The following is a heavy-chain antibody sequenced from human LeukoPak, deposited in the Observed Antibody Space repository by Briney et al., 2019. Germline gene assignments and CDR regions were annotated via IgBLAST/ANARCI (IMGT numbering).Heavy chain of an antibody. CDR2: IYYSGST. J-gene: IGHJ4*02. CDR1: GGSISSYY. CDR3: ARKPLTAPFDY. D-gene: IGHD1-14*01. V-gene: IGHV4-59*01. Sequence: PSETLSLTCTVSGGSISSYYWSWIRQPPGKGLEWIEYIYYSGSTNYNPSLKSRVTISVDTSKNQFSLKLNSVTAADTAVYYCARKPLTAPFDYWGQGTLVTVSS.